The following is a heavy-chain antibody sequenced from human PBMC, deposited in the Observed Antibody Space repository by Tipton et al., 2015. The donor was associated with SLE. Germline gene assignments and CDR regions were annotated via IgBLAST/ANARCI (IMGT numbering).Heavy chain of an antibody. CDR1: GGSISSHY. CDR3: ARGARYSYGPTYWYFDL. V-gene: IGHV4-59*11. D-gene: IGHD5-18*01. Sequence: TLSLTCTVSGGSISSHYWSWIRQPPGKGLEWIGYIYYSGSTNYNPSLKSRVTISVDTSKNQFSLKLSSVTAADTAVYYCARGARYSYGPTYWYFDLWGRGTLVTVSS. CDR2: IYYSGST. J-gene: IGHJ2*01.